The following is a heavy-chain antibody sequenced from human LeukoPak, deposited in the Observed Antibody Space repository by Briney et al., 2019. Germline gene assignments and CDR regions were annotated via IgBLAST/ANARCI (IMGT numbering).Heavy chain of an antibody. V-gene: IGHV1-69*04. CDR2: IIPILGIA. Sequence: GASAKVSCKASGGTFSSYAISWVRQAPGQGLEWMGRIIPILGIANYAQEFQGRVTITADKSTSTAYMELSSLRSEDTAVYYCAHAGPHTLFPYYFDYWGQGTLVTVSS. CDR1: GGTFSSYA. J-gene: IGHJ4*02. D-gene: IGHD2-2*02. CDR3: AHAGPHTLFPYYFDY.